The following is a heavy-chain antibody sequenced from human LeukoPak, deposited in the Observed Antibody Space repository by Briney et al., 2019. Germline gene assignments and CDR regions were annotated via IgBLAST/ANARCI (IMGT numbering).Heavy chain of an antibody. J-gene: IGHJ3*02. CDR1: GGSISSGGYY. D-gene: IGHD4-23*01. CDR3: ARSGGSHDAFDI. Sequence: SQTLSLTCTVSGGSISSGGYYWSWIRQHPGKGLEWIGYIYYSGSTYYNPSLKSRVTISVDTSKNQFSLKLSSVTAADTAVYYCARSGGSHDAFDIWGQGTMVTVSS. CDR2: IYYSGST. V-gene: IGHV4-31*03.